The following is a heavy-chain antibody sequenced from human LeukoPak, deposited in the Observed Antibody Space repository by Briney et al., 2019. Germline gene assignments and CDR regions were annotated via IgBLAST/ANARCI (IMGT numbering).Heavy chain of an antibody. CDR2: IAGGDDR. V-gene: IGHV3-23*01. J-gene: IGHJ4*02. Sequence: GGSLRLSCAASGFIFSPYAMSWVRQAPGKGLEWVAGIAGGDDRFYADSVKGRFSISRDNSKNTVDLQMNSLRVEDTAVYYCAKDLRVAVGRGYFEYWGQGTLVTVSS. CDR1: GFIFSPYA. CDR3: AKDLRVAVGRGYFEY. D-gene: IGHD6-19*01.